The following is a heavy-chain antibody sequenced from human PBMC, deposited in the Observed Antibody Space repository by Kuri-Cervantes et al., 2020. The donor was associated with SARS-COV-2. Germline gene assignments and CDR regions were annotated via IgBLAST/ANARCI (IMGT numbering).Heavy chain of an antibody. CDR3: ARHHPPPSDWLFHRSYYFDY. CDR1: GYSISSGYY. CDR2: RHHFGNT. J-gene: IGHJ4*02. D-gene: IGHD3/OR15-3a*01. Sequence: SETLSLTCTVSGYSISSGYYWGWVRQPPGKGLEWIGSRHHFGNTYYSPSLKSRVAISVDTTKNQLSLKLYSVTAADTAVYYCARHHPPPSDWLFHRSYYFDYWGQGTLVTVSS. V-gene: IGHV4-38-2*02.